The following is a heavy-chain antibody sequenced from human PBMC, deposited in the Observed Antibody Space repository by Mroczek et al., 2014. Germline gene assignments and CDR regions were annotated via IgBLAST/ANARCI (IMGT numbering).Heavy chain of an antibody. D-gene: IGHD3-9*01. CDR3: ARDYDINTFAEYYYYMDV. CDR1: GYTFTSYG. J-gene: IGHJ6*03. V-gene: IGHV1-18*01. Sequence: SGAEVKKPGASVKVSCKASGYTFTSYGISWVRQAPGQGLEWMGWISAYNGNTNYAQKLQGRVTMTTDTSTSTAYMELRSLRSDDTAVYYCARDYDINTFAEYYYYMDVWGKGTTVTVSS. CDR2: ISAYNGNT.